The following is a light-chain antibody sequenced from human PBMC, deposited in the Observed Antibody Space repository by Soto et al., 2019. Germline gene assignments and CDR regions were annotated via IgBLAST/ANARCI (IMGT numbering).Light chain of an antibody. CDR2: VAS. V-gene: IGKV3-15*01. CDR3: QESEKWPPSP. J-gene: IGKJ1*01. CDR1: QSINKY. Sequence: EIVMTQSPATLSVSPRERATLSCSATQSINKYLAWYQQKPGQAPRLLIFVASTRASGRPARFSGSGSGKEFTLTRSSLQSEDFAVYYCQESEKWPPSPFGQGPKVQLK.